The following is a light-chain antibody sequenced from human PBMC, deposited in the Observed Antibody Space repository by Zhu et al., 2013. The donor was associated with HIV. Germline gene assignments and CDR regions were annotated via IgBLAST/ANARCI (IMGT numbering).Light chain of an antibody. CDR3: GTWDSSLSDNWL. V-gene: IGLV1-51*01. Sequence: QSVLTQPPSVSGAPGQRVTISCTGSSSNIGAGYDVHWYQQFPGTAPKLLISDNNERPSGIPDRFSASKSGTSATLAIAGLQTGDEADYYCGTWDSSLSDNWLFGGGTKLTVL. CDR2: DNN. CDR1: SSNIGAGYD. J-gene: IGLJ3*02.